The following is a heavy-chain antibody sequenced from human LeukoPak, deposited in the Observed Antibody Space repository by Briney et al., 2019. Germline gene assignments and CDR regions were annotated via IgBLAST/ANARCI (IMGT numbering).Heavy chain of an antibody. J-gene: IGHJ4*02. Sequence: PGGSLRLSCAASGFTVSSNYMSWVRQAPGKGLEWVGRIKTKNEAETTDYAAPVKGRFTISRDDSKNTLYLQMNSLKTGDTAVYYCTTDMISGVQMGDWGQGTLVTVSS. V-gene: IGHV3-15*01. CDR1: GFTVSSNY. D-gene: IGHD3-16*01. CDR3: TTDMISGVQMGD. CDR2: IKTKNEAETT.